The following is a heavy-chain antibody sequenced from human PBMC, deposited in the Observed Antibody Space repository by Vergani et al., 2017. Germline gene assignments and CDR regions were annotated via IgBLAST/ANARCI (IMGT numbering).Heavy chain of an antibody. CDR1: GFTFSNYW. CDR2: INSDGDST. CDR3: ARDGWELLDYFYYMDV. Sequence: VQLVESGGGLVQPGGSLRLSCTASGFTFSNYWMQWVRQAPGKGLMWVSRINSDGDSTSYADSVEGRFTISRDNAKNTLYLQMDSLRAEDTAVYYCARDGWELLDYFYYMDVWVKGTTVTVSS. D-gene: IGHD1-26*01. V-gene: IGHV3-74*01. J-gene: IGHJ6*03.